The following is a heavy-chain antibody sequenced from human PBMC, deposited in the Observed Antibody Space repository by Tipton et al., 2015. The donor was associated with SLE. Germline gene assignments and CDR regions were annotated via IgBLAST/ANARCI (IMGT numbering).Heavy chain of an antibody. J-gene: IGHJ3*02. CDR1: GGSISSYY. CDR2: IYYSGST. Sequence: LRLSCAVSGGSISSYYWRWIRQPPGKGLEWIGYIYYSGSTNYNPSLKSRFTISVDTSKNQFSLKLTSVTAADTAVYYCVVAATPDAFDIWCQGTMVTVSS. D-gene: IGHD2-15*01. CDR3: VVAATPDAFDI. V-gene: IGHV4-59*08.